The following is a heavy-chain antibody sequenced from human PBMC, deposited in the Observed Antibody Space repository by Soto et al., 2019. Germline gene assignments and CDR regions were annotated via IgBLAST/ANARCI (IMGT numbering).Heavy chain of an antibody. D-gene: IGHD3-10*01. Sequence: QVQLQESGPGLVKPSETLSLTCTVSGGSISSYYWSWIRQPPGKGLEWIGYIYYSGSTNYNPSLKXRVTISVDTSKNQFALKLTSVTAANTAVYYCARRYGSAFDFWGQGTMVTVSS. V-gene: IGHV4-59*01. CDR1: GGSISSYY. CDR3: ARRYGSAFDF. J-gene: IGHJ3*01. CDR2: IYYSGST.